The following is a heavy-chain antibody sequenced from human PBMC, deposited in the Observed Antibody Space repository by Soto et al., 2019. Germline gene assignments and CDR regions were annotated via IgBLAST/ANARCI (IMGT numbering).Heavy chain of an antibody. CDR1: GGTFSNYA. CDR2: IILPSGTP. CDR3: ARGPDNEGYFDY. V-gene: IGHV1-69*12. Sequence: QVRLVQSEAEVKKPGSSVKVSCKASGGTFSNYAITWVRQAPGQGLEWMGVIILPSGTPNYAQTFQGRATIPADESMSTAYMELSGLRSEDTAVYYCARGPDNEGYFDYWGRGTLVTVSS. J-gene: IGHJ4*02. D-gene: IGHD1-1*01.